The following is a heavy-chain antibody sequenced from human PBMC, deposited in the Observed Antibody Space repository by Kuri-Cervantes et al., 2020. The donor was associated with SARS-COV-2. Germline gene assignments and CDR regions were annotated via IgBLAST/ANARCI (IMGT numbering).Heavy chain of an antibody. Sequence: GGSLRLSCAASGFTFSSYWMHWVRQAPGKGLVWVSRINSDGSSTSYADSVKGRFTISRDNAKNTLYLQMNSLRAEDTAVYYRARGPTPYGDYVHWGQGTLVTVSS. D-gene: IGHD4-17*01. CDR2: INSDGSST. J-gene: IGHJ4*02. CDR3: ARGPTPYGDYVH. V-gene: IGHV3-74*01. CDR1: GFTFSSYW.